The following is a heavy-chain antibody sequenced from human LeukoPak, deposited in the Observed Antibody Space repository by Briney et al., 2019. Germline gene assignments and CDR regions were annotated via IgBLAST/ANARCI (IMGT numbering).Heavy chain of an antibody. CDR1: GGSFSGYY. J-gene: IGHJ4*02. D-gene: IGHD3-9*01. V-gene: IGHV4-34*01. Sequence: SETLSLTCAVYGGSFSGYYWSWIRQPPGKGLEWIGEINHSGSTNYNPSPKSRVTISVDTSKNQFSLKLSSVTAADTAVYYCARGVVLRYFDWLLYQYYFDYWGQGTLVTVSS. CDR3: ARGVVLRYFDWLLYQYYFDY. CDR2: INHSGST.